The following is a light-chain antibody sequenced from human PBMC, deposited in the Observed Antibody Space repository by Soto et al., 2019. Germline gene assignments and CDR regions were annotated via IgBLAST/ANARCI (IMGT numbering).Light chain of an antibody. CDR2: STN. J-gene: IGLJ2*01. V-gene: IGLV1-44*01. CDR1: SSNIGSNT. CDR3: AAWDDSLNVL. Sequence: LTQPPSASGTPGQRVTISCSGSSSNIGSNTVNWYQQLPGTAPKLLIYSTNQRPSGVPDRFSGSKSGTSASLAISGLQSEDEADYYCAAWDDSLNVLFGGGTKLTVL.